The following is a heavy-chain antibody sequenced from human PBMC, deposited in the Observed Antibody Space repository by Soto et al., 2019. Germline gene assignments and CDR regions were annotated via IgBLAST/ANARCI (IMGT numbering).Heavy chain of an antibody. CDR3: ARGHVEMATIRAYYYYYGMDV. V-gene: IGHV3-33*01. D-gene: IGHD5-12*01. Sequence: GGSLRLSCAASGSIFTGYGMHWVRQAPGKGLEWVAVIWFDGSNKYYADSVKGRFTISRDNSKNMLYLQMNSLRDEDTAVYYCARGHVEMATIRAYYYYYGMDVWGQGTTVTVSS. CDR1: GSIFTGYG. CDR2: IWFDGSNK. J-gene: IGHJ6*02.